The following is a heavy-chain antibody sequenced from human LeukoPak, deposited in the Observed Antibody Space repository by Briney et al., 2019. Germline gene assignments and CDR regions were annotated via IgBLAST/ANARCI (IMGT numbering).Heavy chain of an antibody. J-gene: IGHJ4*02. CDR1: GFTVSDTY. V-gene: IGHV3-53*01. CDR2: IYSAGST. CDR3: ARGQRTWYFDP. Sequence: GGSLRLSCAASGFTVSDTYMSWVRQAPGKGLEWVSVIYSAGSTYYADSVKGRITISRDNFKNTVYLQVNSLRAEDTAVYYCARGQRTWYFDPWGQGTLVTVSS.